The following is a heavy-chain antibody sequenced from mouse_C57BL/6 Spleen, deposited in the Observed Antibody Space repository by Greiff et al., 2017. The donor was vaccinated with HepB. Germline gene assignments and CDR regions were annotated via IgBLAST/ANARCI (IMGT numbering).Heavy chain of an antibody. J-gene: IGHJ1*03. CDR2: INPSSGYT. V-gene: IGHV1-4*01. D-gene: IGHD4-1*01. CDR3: ARNWDWYFDV. CDR1: GYTFTSYT. Sequence: VQLQQSGAELARPGASVKMSCKASGYTFTSYTMHWVKQRPGQGLEWIGYINPSSGYTKYNQKFKDKATLTADKSSSTAYMQRSSLTSEDTAVYYCARNWDWYFDVWGTGTTVTVSS.